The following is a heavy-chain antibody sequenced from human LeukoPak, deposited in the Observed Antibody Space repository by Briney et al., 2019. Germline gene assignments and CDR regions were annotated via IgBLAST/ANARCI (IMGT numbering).Heavy chain of an antibody. D-gene: IGHD3-22*01. J-gene: IGHJ3*02. CDR3: ARGYYDSSGYYPPWDAFDI. Sequence: ASVKVSCKASGGTFSSYAISWVRQAPGHGLEWMGGIIPIFGTANYAQKFQGRVTITTDESTSTAYMELSSLRSEDTAVYYCARGYYDSSGYYPPWDAFDIWGQGTMVTVSS. CDR1: GGTFSSYA. V-gene: IGHV1-69*05. CDR2: IIPIFGTA.